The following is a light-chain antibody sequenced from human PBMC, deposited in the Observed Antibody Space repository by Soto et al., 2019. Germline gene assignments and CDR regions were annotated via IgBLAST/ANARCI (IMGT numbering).Light chain of an antibody. CDR1: QSISSSY. V-gene: IGKV3-20*01. Sequence: EIVLTQSPGTLSLSPGERATLSCRASQSISSSYLAWYQQKPGQAPRLLIYGASSRATGIPDRFSGSGSGTDFTLTINRLEPEDFAVFYCQQYGSSPITFGQGTRLEIK. CDR3: QQYGSSPIT. CDR2: GAS. J-gene: IGKJ5*01.